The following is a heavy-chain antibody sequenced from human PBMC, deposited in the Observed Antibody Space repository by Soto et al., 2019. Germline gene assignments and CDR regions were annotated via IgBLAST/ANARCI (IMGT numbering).Heavy chain of an antibody. J-gene: IGHJ6*02. CDR1: GYTFTSYG. V-gene: IGHV1-69*13. CDR2: IIPIFGTA. Sequence: GASVKVSCKASGYTFTSYGISWVRQAPGQGLEWMGGIIPIFGTANYAQKFQGRVTITADESTSTAYMELSSLRSEDTAVYYCARAPALWSGYYLVFNQWIYGMDVWGQGTTVTVSS. D-gene: IGHD3-3*01. CDR3: ARAPALWSGYYLVFNQWIYGMDV.